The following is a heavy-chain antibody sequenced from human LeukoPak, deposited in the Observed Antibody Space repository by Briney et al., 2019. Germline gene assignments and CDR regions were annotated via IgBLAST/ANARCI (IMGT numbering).Heavy chain of an antibody. J-gene: IGHJ4*02. CDR3: ARRRVYSGSGEFDF. CDR1: GGSMSGYY. Sequence: SETLSLTCTVSGGSMSGYYWSWIWQPPGKGLEWIGYIHYSGTTNYNPSLKSRVTISLDTSRNQFSLKLRSVTTADTAVYCCARRRVYSGSGEFDFWGQGTLVTVSS. CDR2: IHYSGTT. V-gene: IGHV4-59*01. D-gene: IGHD5-12*01.